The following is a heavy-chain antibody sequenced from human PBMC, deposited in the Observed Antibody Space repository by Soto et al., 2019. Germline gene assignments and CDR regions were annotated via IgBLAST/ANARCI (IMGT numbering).Heavy chain of an antibody. CDR2: INPSGGST. J-gene: IGHJ4*02. CDR3: ARVYCSGGSCYSIDY. V-gene: IGHV1-46*03. CDR1: GYTFTSYY. Sequence: ASVKVSCKASGYTFTSYYMHWVRQSPGQGLEWMGIINPSGGSTSYAQKFQGRVTMTRDTSTSTVYMELSSLRSEDTAVYYCARVYCSGGSCYSIDYWGQGTLVTVSS. D-gene: IGHD2-15*01.